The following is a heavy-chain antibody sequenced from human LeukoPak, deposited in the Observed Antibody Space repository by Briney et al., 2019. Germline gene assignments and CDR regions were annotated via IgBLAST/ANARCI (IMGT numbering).Heavy chain of an antibody. CDR3: ARGTTGTTSDY. CDR1: GFSLSTSGVG. D-gene: IGHD1-1*01. Sequence: SGPTLGKPTQTLTLTCSFSGFSLSTSGVGVDWIGQSPGEALEWLAVIYWNDDKRYSPSLKSRLTITKDTSDNQVVFTMTNMDPVDTATYYCARGTTGTTSDYWGQGTLVTVSS. CDR2: IYWNDDK. V-gene: IGHV2-5*01. J-gene: IGHJ4*02.